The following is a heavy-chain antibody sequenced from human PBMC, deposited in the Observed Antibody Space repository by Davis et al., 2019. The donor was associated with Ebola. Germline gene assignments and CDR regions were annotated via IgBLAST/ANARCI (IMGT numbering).Heavy chain of an antibody. D-gene: IGHD3-16*02. CDR3: ARDQGIWGSCRYTGQLFDY. V-gene: IGHV3-7*01. CDR2: IKQDGSEK. CDR1: GFTVSSNY. J-gene: IGHJ4*02. Sequence: GESLKISCAASGFTVSSNYMSWVRQAPGKGLEWVANIKQDGSEKYYVDSVKGRFTIPRDNSKNSLYLQMNRLSADDTAVYYWARDQGIWGSCRYTGQLFDYWGQGTLVTVSS.